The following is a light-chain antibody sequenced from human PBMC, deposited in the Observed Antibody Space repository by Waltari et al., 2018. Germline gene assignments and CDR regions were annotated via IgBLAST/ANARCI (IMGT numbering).Light chain of an antibody. CDR1: SSDVGGYNS. CDR3: SSYAGSNNFDVV. CDR2: EVS. J-gene: IGLJ2*01. V-gene: IGLV2-8*01. Sequence: QSALTQPPSASGSPGQSVTISCTGTSSDVGGYNSVSWYQQHPGKAPKLMIYEVSNRPSGVPDRFSGSKSGNTASLTVSGLQAEDEADYYCSSYAGSNNFDVVFGGGTKLTVL.